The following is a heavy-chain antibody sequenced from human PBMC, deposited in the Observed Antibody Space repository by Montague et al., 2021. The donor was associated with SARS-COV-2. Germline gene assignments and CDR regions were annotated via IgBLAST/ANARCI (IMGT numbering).Heavy chain of an antibody. CDR2: IDYSGTT. CDR1: SGSIISSGYY. Sequence: SETLSLTCSVSSGSIISSGYYWGWIRQPPGKELEWIGNIDYSGTTXYXXXXQXRGTISGDTSKNHLSLRLSSVTAADTAVYFCARGMIRGVTTPFDYWGQGSQVTVSS. V-gene: IGHV4-39*02. D-gene: IGHD3-10*01. CDR3: ARGMIRGVTTPFDY. J-gene: IGHJ4*02.